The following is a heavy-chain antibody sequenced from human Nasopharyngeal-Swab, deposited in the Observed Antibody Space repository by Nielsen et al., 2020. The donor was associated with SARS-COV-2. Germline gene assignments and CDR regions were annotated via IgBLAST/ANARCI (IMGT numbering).Heavy chain of an antibody. D-gene: IGHD6-13*01. J-gene: IGHJ4*02. CDR3: ARLGGSSWYFDY. Sequence: GESLKISCAASGFPLSHYYMTWVRQPPGKGLEWVANIKQDGSEKYYVDSVKGRFTISRDNAKNSLYLQMNSLRAEDTAVYYCARLGGSSWYFDYWGQGTLVTVSS. CDR1: GFPLSHYY. CDR2: IKQDGSEK. V-gene: IGHV3-7*04.